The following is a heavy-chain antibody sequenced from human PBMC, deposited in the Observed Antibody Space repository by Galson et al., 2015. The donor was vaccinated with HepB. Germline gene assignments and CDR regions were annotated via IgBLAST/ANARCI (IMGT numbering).Heavy chain of an antibody. D-gene: IGHD1-26*01. J-gene: IGHJ3*02. Sequence: SVKVSCKASGYTFTSYYMHWVRQAPGQGLEWMGIINPSGGSTSYAQKFQGRVTMTRDTSTSTVYMELSSLRSEDTAVYYCAIETGSYSYAFDIWGQGTMVTVSS. V-gene: IGHV1-46*01. CDR1: GYTFTSYY. CDR3: AIETGSYSYAFDI. CDR2: INPSGGST.